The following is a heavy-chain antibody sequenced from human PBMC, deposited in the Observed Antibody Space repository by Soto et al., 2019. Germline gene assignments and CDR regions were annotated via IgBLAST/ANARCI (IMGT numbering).Heavy chain of an antibody. V-gene: IGHV3-30-3*01. D-gene: IGHD6-19*01. CDR2: ISDDGSNK. CDR3: ARVEQWLYIAKY. Sequence: QVQLVESGGGVVQPGRSLRLSCAASGFTFSSFAMHWVRQAPGKGLEWVAVISDDGSNKYYADSVKGRFTISRDNSKNTLYLQMSSLRSEDTAVYSCARVEQWLYIAKYWGQGNLVTVSS. CDR1: GFTFSSFA. J-gene: IGHJ4*02.